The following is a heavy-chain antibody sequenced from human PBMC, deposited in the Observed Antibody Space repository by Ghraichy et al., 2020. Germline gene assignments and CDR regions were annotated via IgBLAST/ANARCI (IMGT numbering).Heavy chain of an antibody. CDR3: ARGSTVRRFYYYEGMDV. J-gene: IGHJ6*02. CDR1: GFTFSSYS. Sequence: GGSLRLSCVGSGFTFSSYSMNWVRQSPGKGLEWVSYITSSSRTIFYADSVKGRFTISRDNAHNTLYLQMSSVRDEDTAVYYCARGSTVRRFYYYEGMDVWGQGTTVTVSS. D-gene: IGHD4-17*01. CDR2: ITSSSRTI. V-gene: IGHV3-48*02.